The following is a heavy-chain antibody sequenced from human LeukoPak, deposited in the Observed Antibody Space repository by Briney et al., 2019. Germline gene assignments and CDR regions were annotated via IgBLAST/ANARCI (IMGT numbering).Heavy chain of an antibody. CDR1: GRYW. CDR3: VSFYETY. Sequence: HPGGSLRLSCAASGRYWMHWVRHAPGKGLVWVSHINSDGSWTSYADSVKGRFTISKDNAKNTVYLQMSNLRVEDTAVYYCVSFYETYWGRGTLVTVSS. D-gene: IGHD2/OR15-2a*01. J-gene: IGHJ4*02. V-gene: IGHV3-74*01. CDR2: INSDGSWT.